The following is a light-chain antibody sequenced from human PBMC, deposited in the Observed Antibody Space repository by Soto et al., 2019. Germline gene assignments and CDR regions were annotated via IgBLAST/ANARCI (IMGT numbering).Light chain of an antibody. CDR1: SSDVGTYNY. J-gene: IGLJ1*01. Sequence: QSALTQPASVSGSPGQSITISCTGTSSDVGTYNYVSWYQHHPGKAPNLIIYEVSNRPSGVSNRFSGSKAGSTASLTISGLQAEDEADYHCTSYTRDTALVFGTGTKLTVL. CDR2: EVS. V-gene: IGLV2-14*01. CDR3: TSYTRDTALV.